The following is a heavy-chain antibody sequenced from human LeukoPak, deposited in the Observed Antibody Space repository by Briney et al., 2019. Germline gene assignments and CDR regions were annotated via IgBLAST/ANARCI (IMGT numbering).Heavy chain of an antibody. CDR3: LATVGSDLPDF. D-gene: IGHD1-26*01. J-gene: IGHJ4*02. Sequence: PGGSLRLSYAASGFTLSSYWMYWVRQAPGKGLVWVSRINTDGSSTNYADSVKGRFTISRDNAKNTLYLQMNSLRAEDTAVYYCLATVGSDLPDFWGQGTLVTVSS. CDR1: GFTLSSYW. V-gene: IGHV3-74*01. CDR2: INTDGSST.